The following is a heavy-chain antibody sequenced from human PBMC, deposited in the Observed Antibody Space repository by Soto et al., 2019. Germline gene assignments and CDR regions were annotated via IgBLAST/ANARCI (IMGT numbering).Heavy chain of an antibody. CDR3: ATVLWLRLRKYHDAFDI. Sequence: ASVKVSCKVSGYTLTGLSMHWVLQAPGKGLEWMGGFDPEDGETIYAQKFQGRVTMTEDTSTDTAYMELSSLRPEDTAVYYCATVLWLRLRKYHDAFDIWGQGTMVTVSS. J-gene: IGHJ3*02. D-gene: IGHD5-12*01. CDR2: FDPEDGET. CDR1: GYTLTGLS. V-gene: IGHV1-24*01.